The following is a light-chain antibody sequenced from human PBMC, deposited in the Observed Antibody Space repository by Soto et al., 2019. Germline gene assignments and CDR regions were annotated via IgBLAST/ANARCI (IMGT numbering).Light chain of an antibody. CDR1: TSNIGSNT. Sequence: QSVLTQPPSASGTPGQRVTISCSGSTSNIGSNTVNWYQQLPGTAPKLLIYSNNQRPSGVPDRFSGSKSGTSASLAISGLQSEDEADYDCAAWDDSLSGYVFGTGTKLTVL. CDR2: SNN. CDR3: AAWDDSLSGYV. V-gene: IGLV1-44*01. J-gene: IGLJ1*01.